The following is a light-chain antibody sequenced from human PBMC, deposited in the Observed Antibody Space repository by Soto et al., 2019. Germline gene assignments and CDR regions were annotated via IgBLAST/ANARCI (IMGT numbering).Light chain of an antibody. CDR3: QQDGRIPTS. J-gene: IGKJ5*01. CDR2: GAS. CDR1: QTVHNAY. V-gene: IGKV3-20*01. Sequence: EIVVTQSPFTLYMTASDLPSVSFRASQTVHNAYLAWYQQKSGQAPRLLIFGASSRATGIPDRFSGSGSGTDFTLTISRLEPEDFTVYCCQQDGRIPTSFGERTRLEIK.